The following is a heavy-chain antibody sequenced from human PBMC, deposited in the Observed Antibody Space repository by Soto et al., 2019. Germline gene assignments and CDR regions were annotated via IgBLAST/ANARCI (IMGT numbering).Heavy chain of an antibody. D-gene: IGHD3-3*01. V-gene: IGHV3-23*01. CDR2: ISGSGGST. CDR3: AKVHEVTIFGVVKDYYGMDV. Sequence: LRLSFAASGXTFSSYAMSWVRQAPGKGLEWVSAISGSGGSTYYADSVKGRFTISRDNSKNTLYLQMNSLRAEDTAVYYCAKVHEVTIFGVVKDYYGMDVWGQGTTVTVSS. CDR1: GXTFSSYA. J-gene: IGHJ6*02.